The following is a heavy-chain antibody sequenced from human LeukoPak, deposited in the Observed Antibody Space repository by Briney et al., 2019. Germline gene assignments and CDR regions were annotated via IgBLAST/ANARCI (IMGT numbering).Heavy chain of an antibody. CDR2: ISGSGGST. V-gene: IGHV3-23*01. D-gene: IGHD6-19*01. J-gene: IGHJ6*03. Sequence: GGSLRLSCAASGFTFSSYAMSWVRQAPGKGLEWVSAISGSGGSTYYADSAKGRFTISRDNSKNTLYLQMNSLRAEDTAVYYCAKNALMFSSGWYYYYYMDVWGKGTTVTVSS. CDR3: AKNALMFSSGWYYYYYMDV. CDR1: GFTFSSYA.